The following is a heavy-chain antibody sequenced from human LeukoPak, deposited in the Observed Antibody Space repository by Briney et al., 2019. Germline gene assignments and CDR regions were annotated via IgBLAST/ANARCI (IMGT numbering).Heavy chain of an antibody. CDR2: ISWNSGSI. CDR3: ANSNDAFDI. J-gene: IGHJ3*02. Sequence: GGSLRLSCAASGFTFDDYTMHWVRQAPGKGLEWVSGISWNSGSIGYADSVKGRFTISRDNAKNSLYLQMNSLRAEDTALYYCANSNDAFDIWGQGTMVTVSS. V-gene: IGHV3-9*01. CDR1: GFTFDDYT.